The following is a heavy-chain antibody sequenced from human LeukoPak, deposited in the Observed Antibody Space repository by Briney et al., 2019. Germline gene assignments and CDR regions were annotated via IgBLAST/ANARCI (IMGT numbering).Heavy chain of an antibody. CDR3: ARGYGDRGDAYFYYLDV. V-gene: IGHV4-34*01. CDR1: GGSFSGYY. J-gene: IGHJ6*03. D-gene: IGHD4-17*01. Sequence: SETLSLTCAVYGGSFSGYYWSWIRQPPGKGLEWIGEINHSGSTNYNPSLKSRVTISVDTSNNQFSLRLSSVSAADTAVYYCARGYGDRGDAYFYYLDVWGKGTTVTVSS. CDR2: INHSGST.